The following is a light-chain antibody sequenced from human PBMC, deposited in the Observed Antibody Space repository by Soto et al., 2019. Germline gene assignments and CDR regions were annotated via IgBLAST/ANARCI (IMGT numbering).Light chain of an antibody. CDR2: DAS. J-gene: IGKJ1*01. V-gene: IGKV1-5*01. Sequence: DIQMTQSPSTLSASVGDRVTITCRASQSISSWLAWYQQKPGKAPKLLIYDASRLESGVPSRFSGSGSGTEFTLTISSLQPDDFATYYCQQYNSDSWTFGQGTKVEIK. CDR3: QQYNSDSWT. CDR1: QSISSW.